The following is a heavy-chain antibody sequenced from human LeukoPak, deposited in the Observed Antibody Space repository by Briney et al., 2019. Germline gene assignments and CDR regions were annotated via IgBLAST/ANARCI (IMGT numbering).Heavy chain of an antibody. CDR2: VIPILGTT. CDR1: GSTFSRSA. V-gene: IGHV1-69*05. J-gene: IGHJ4*02. D-gene: IGHD1-26*01. CDR3: ARDDGSATMGFDS. Sequence: VASVTVSCKASGSTFSRSAISWVRQAPGQGLQWMGGVIPILGTTNYAQRFQDRVSITTDDSTSTSYMEFRSLRSVDTAVYYCARDDGSATMGFDSWGQGTLVTVSS.